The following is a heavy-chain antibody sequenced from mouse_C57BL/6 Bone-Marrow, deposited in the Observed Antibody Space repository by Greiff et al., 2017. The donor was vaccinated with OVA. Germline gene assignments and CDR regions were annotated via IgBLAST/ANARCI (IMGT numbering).Heavy chain of an antibody. Sequence: QVQLQQPGAELVKPGASVKLSCKASGYTFTSYWMQWVKQRPGQGLEWIGEIDPSDSYTNYNQKLKGKATLTVDTSSSTAYMQLSSLTSEDSAVYYFARGGNYVAMDYWCQGTSVTVSS. CDR1: GYTFTSYW. D-gene: IGHD2-1*01. CDR2: IDPSDSYT. V-gene: IGHV1-50*01. J-gene: IGHJ4*01. CDR3: ARGGNYVAMDY.